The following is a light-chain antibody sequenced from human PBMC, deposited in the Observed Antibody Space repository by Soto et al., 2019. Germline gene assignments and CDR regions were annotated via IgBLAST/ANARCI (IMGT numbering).Light chain of an antibody. CDR2: YDS. V-gene: IGLV3-21*04. J-gene: IGLJ2*01. CDR1: NIGSKS. CDR3: QVWDSSSDHVV. Sequence: SYELTQPPSVSVAPGKTARITCGGNNIGSKSVHWYQQKPGQAPVLVIYYDSDRPSGIPERFSGSNSGNTATLTISRVEAGDEADYYCQVWDSSSDHVVFGGGTKRTFL.